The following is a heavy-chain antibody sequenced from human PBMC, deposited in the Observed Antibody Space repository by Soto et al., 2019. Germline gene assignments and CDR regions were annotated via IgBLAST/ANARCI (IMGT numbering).Heavy chain of an antibody. CDR3: ARARPTVIVVVQAHFDY. J-gene: IGHJ4*02. CDR1: GGSFSGYY. CDR2: INHSGST. Sequence: QVQLQQWGAGLLKPSETLSLTCAVYGGSFSGYYWSWIRQPPGKGLEWIGEINHSGSTNYNPSLKSRVTISVDTSKNQFSLKLSSVTAADTAVYYCARARPTVIVVVQAHFDYWGQGTLVTVSS. V-gene: IGHV4-34*01. D-gene: IGHD3-22*01.